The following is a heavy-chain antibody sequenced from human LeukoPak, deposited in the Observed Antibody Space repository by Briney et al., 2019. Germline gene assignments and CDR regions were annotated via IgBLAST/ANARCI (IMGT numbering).Heavy chain of an antibody. CDR3: ARGDPSDY. V-gene: IGHV1-46*01. Sequence: ASVNVSFKSSVYTFTSYYIHWVRQAPGQGLEWMGIINPSGGSTSYAQKFQGRVTMTRDTSTSTVYMELSSLRSEDTAVYYCARGDPSDYWGQGTLVTVSS. CDR2: INPSGGST. CDR1: VYTFTSYY. J-gene: IGHJ4*02.